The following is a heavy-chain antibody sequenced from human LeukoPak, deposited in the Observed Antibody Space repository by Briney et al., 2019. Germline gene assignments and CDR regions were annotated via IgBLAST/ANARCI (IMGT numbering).Heavy chain of an antibody. Sequence: PGGSLRLSCEVSGFTFNNYWMNWVRQATGKGLEWVANINYGGSDKYYVDSVKGRFTISRDNAKNSLYLQMNSLRLDDTAVYYCARGDPDYWGQGTLVTVSS. CDR3: ARGDPDY. V-gene: IGHV3-7*01. J-gene: IGHJ4*02. CDR2: INYGGSDK. CDR1: GFTFNNYW.